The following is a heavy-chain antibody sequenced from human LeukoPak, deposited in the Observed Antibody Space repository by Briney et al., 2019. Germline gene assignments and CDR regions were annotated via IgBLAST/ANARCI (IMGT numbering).Heavy chain of an antibody. CDR1: GGTFSSYA. CDR2: IIPIFGTA. CDR3: AAQSPGRYSYGPLDY. Sequence: GASVKVSCKASGGTFSSYAISWVRQAPGQGLEWMGGIIPIFGTANYAQKFQGRVMITADESTSTAYMELSSLRSEDTAVYYCAAQSPGRYSYGPLDYWGQGTLVTVSS. V-gene: IGHV1-69*13. J-gene: IGHJ4*02. D-gene: IGHD5-18*01.